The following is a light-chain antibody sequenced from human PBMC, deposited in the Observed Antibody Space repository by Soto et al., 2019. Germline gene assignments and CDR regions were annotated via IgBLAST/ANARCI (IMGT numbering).Light chain of an antibody. CDR1: STDVGGYNY. CDR2: DVS. Sequence: QSALTQPASVSGSPGQAITISCTGTSTDVGGYNYVSWYQQHPGKAPKLMIYDVSNLPSGVSNRFSGSKSGNTASLTISGLQAEDEADYYCSSYTRSSTYVFVTGTQLTVL. J-gene: IGLJ1*01. CDR3: SSYTRSSTYV. V-gene: IGLV2-14*01.